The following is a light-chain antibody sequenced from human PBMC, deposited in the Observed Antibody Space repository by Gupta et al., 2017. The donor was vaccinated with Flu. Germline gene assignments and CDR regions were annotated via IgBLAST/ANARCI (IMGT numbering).Light chain of an antibody. CDR3: QQYYSYPGT. CDR1: QGFSSY. CDR2: AAS. Sequence: AIRMTQSPSSFSASTGDRVTITCRASQGFSSYLAWYQQKPGKAPKLLIYAASTLQSGVPSRFSGSGSGTDFTLTISCLQSEDFATYYCQQYYSYPGTFGGGTKVEIK. V-gene: IGKV1-8*01. J-gene: IGKJ4*01.